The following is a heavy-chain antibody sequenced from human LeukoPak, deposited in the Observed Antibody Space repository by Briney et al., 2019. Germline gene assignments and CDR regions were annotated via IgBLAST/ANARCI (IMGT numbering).Heavy chain of an antibody. CDR2: IYTSGST. V-gene: IGHV4-4*09. Sequence: SETLSLTCTVSGGSISSYYWSWIRQPPGKGLEWIGYIYTSGSTNYNPSLKSRVTISVDTSKNQFSLKLSSVTAADTAVYYCARSIEGATSHKTYYYYMDVWGKGTTVTVSS. D-gene: IGHD1-26*01. CDR3: ARSIEGATSHKTYYYYMDV. J-gene: IGHJ6*03. CDR1: GGSISSYY.